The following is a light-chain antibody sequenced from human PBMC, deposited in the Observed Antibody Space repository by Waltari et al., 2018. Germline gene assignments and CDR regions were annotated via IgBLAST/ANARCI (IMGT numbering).Light chain of an antibody. Sequence: DIEMTQSPSTLSASVGDRVTITCRASQSISNWLAWYQQEPGKAPNLLIYKASSLESGVPSRFSGSGSGTEFTLTISSLQPDDFATYYCQQYYSYPITFGGGTKVEIK. CDR3: QQYYSYPIT. CDR1: QSISNW. CDR2: KAS. V-gene: IGKV1-5*03. J-gene: IGKJ4*01.